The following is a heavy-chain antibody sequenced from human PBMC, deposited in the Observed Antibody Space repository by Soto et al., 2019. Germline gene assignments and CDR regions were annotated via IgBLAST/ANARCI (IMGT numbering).Heavy chain of an antibody. CDR1: GYTFTTYV. J-gene: IGHJ4*02. D-gene: IGHD3-22*01. V-gene: IGHV1-3*01. Sequence: ASVKVSCKASGYTFTTYVIHWVRQAPGQRLEWMGWVNAGNGNTKYSQNFQGRVTFTRDTSATTAYMELSSLRSEDTAMYYCARDHFPTYYYDSSGYCVAYWGQGTLVTVSS. CDR2: VNAGNGNT. CDR3: ARDHFPTYYYDSSGYCVAY.